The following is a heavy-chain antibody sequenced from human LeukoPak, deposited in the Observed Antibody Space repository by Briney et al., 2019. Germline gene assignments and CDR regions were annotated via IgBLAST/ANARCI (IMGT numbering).Heavy chain of an antibody. Sequence: ASVKVSCKASGYTFTSYDINWVRQATGQGLEWMGWMNPNSGNTAYAQKFQGRVTMTRSTSISAAYMELSSLRSEDTAVYYCARGQITYYYGSGSSYFDYWGQGTLVTVSS. CDR3: ARGQITYYYGSGSSYFDY. V-gene: IGHV1-8*01. D-gene: IGHD3-10*01. J-gene: IGHJ4*02. CDR2: MNPNSGNT. CDR1: GYTFTSYD.